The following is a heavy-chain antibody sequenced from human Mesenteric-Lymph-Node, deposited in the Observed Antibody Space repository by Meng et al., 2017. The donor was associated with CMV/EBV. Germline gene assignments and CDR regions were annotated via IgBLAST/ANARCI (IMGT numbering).Heavy chain of an antibody. J-gene: IGHJ4*02. V-gene: IGHV3-23*01. CDR2: ISGRGSST. D-gene: IGHD4-11*01. CDR3: ATHMTTETTSFDY. CDR1: GFTFINYA. Sequence: CAASGFTFINYAMSWVRQVPGKGLEWVSGISGRGSSTYYADSVKGRFTISRDNSKNRLYLQVNSLRAEDTAVYYCATHMTTETTSFDYWGQGTLVTVSS.